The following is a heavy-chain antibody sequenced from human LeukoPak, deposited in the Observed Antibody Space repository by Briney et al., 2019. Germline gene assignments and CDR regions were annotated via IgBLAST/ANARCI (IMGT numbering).Heavy chain of an antibody. CDR1: GSSINDFY. J-gene: IGHJ1*01. V-gene: IGHV4-4*07. Sequence: SETLSLTCTVSGSSINDFYWTWIRQPAGKGLEWIGRIEASGSTKYNPSLQSRVSMSVDTSKKKISVSLSSVTAADTAVYYCARSRGIAVTGTTSFQHWGQGTLVTVSS. D-gene: IGHD6-19*01. CDR2: IEASGST. CDR3: ARSRGIAVTGTTSFQH.